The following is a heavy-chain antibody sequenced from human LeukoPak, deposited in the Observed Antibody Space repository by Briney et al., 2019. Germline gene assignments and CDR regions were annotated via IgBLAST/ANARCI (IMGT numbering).Heavy chain of an antibody. CDR3: ASLVNWSDDYFDY. D-gene: IGHD1-1*01. Sequence: SETLSLTCTVSGGSISSYYWSWIRQPPGKGLEWIGYIYYSGSTNYNPSLKSRVTISVDTSKNQFSLKLSSVTAADTAVYYCASLVNWSDDYFDYWGQGTLVTVSS. CDR1: GGSISSYY. J-gene: IGHJ4*02. V-gene: IGHV4-59*01. CDR2: IYYSGST.